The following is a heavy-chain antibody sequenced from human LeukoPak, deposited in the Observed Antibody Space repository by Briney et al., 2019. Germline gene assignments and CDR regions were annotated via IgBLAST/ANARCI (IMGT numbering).Heavy chain of an antibody. J-gene: IGHJ4*02. V-gene: IGHV1-18*01. Sequence: GASVKVSCKASGYTFTSYGISWVRQAPGQGLEWMGWISAYNGNTNYAQKLQGRVTMTTDTSTSTAYMELRSLRSDDTAVYYCARDPDYGDYGVLPFDYWGQGTLVTVSS. CDR2: ISAYNGNT. CDR3: ARDPDYGDYGVLPFDY. CDR1: GYTFTSYG. D-gene: IGHD4-17*01.